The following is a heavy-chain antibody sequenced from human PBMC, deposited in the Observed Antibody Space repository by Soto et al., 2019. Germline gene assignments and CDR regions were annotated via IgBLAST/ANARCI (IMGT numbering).Heavy chain of an antibody. J-gene: IGHJ6*02. D-gene: IGHD3-16*01. CDR2: IFSSGTT. Sequence: PSETLSLTCTVSGDSIGRGNKYWSWIRQAPGKGLEWIGYIFSSGTTYYNPSLKSRLTMSLDTSQNQFSLKLNSVTAADTAVYFVAFGPSTFDFYYAMDVWGHGTTLTVS. CDR1: GDSIGRGNKY. CDR3: AFGPSTFDFYYAMDV. V-gene: IGHV4-30-4*02.